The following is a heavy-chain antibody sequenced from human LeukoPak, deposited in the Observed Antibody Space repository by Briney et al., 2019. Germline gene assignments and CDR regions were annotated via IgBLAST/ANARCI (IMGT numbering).Heavy chain of an antibody. D-gene: IGHD3-9*01. Sequence: ASVKVSCKASGYTFTGYYMHWVRQAPGQGLEWMGWINPNSGGTNYAQKFQGRVTMTRDTSISTAYMELSRLRSDDTAVYYCASGKELRYFDWFVIDIWGQGTMVTVSS. CDR2: INPNSGGT. V-gene: IGHV1-2*02. J-gene: IGHJ3*02. CDR3: ASGKELRYFDWFVIDI. CDR1: GYTFTGYY.